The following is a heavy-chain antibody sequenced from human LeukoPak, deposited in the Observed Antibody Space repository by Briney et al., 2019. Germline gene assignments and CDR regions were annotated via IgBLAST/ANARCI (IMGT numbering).Heavy chain of an antibody. CDR1: GGSISSYY. Sequence: SATLSLTCTASGGSISSYYWSWIRQPPGKGLEWIGYIYYSGSTNYNPSLKSRVSISVDTSKNQFSLKLSSVTAADTAVYYCARGPYYYDSSGNAFDIWGQGTMVTVSS. CDR2: IYYSGST. CDR3: ARGPYYYDSSGNAFDI. J-gene: IGHJ3*02. D-gene: IGHD3-22*01. V-gene: IGHV4-59*01.